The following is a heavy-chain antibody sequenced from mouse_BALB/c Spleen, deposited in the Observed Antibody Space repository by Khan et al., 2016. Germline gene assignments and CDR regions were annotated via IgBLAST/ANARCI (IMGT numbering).Heavy chain of an antibody. CDR1: GFTFSNYW. V-gene: IGHV6-6*02. J-gene: IGHJ2*01. CDR3: WILL. CDR2: IRLKSDDHVT. Sequence: EVKLVESGGGLVQPGGSMKLSCVASGFTFSNYWMKWVRQYPETGLDWVAEIRLKSDDHVTHYTESVKVRCTNSRDDTKSRGYLQMNNLGAEDTGIYYCWILLWGQGTTLTVSS.